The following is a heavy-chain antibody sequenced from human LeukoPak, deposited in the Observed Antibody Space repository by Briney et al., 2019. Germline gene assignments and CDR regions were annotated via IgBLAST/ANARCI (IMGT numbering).Heavy chain of an antibody. CDR1: GVTFSSYA. J-gene: IGHJ5*02. D-gene: IGHD1-26*01. Sequence: ASVKVSCKASGVTFSSYAISCVRQAPGPGLEWMGGIIPIFGTANYAQKFQGRVTITADKSTSTAYMELSSLRSEDTAVYYCANSGGWFDPWGQGTLVTVSS. CDR2: IIPIFGTA. CDR3: ANSGGWFDP. V-gene: IGHV1-69*06.